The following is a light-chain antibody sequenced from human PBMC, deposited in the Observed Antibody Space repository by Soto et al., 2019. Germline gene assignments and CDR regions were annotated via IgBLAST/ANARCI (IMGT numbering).Light chain of an antibody. Sequence: QSALTQPASVSGSPGQSITISCTGTSSDVGSYNLVSWYQQHPGKAPKLMIYEVSKRPSVVSNRFSGSKSGNTASLTISGLQAEDEAEYYCCSYAVSSTFLVFGGGTKLSDL. CDR2: EVS. V-gene: IGLV2-23*02. CDR1: SSDVGSYNL. CDR3: CSYAVSSTFLV. J-gene: IGLJ3*02.